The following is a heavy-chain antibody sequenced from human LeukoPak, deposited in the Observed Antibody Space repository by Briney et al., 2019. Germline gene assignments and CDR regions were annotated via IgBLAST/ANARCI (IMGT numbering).Heavy chain of an antibody. CDR2: INTSSSYI. CDR1: GFTFSSYC. J-gene: IGHJ3*02. V-gene: IGHV3-21*01. D-gene: IGHD3-3*01. Sequence: GGSLTLSCAASGFTFSSYCMHWVRQAPGKGLEWVSSINTSSSYIYYADPVKGRFTISRDNAKNSLYLQMNSLRAADTDVYNCARPTNYDFWSGASPGTFDIWGQGTMVTVSS. CDR3: ARPTNYDFWSGASPGTFDI.